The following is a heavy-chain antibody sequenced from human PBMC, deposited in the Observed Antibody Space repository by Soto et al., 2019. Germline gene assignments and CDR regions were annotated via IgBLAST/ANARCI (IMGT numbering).Heavy chain of an antibody. V-gene: IGHV3-33*01. Sequence: QVQLVESGGGVVQPGRSLRLSCAASGFTFSSYGMHWVRQAPGKGLEWVAVIWYDGSNKYYADSVKGRFTISRDNSKNTLYLQMNSLRAEDTAVYYCARYPTYGSIYYYYYGMDVWGQGTTVTVSS. CDR2: IWYDGSNK. J-gene: IGHJ6*02. CDR1: GFTFSSYG. D-gene: IGHD3-10*01. CDR3: ARYPTYGSIYYYYYGMDV.